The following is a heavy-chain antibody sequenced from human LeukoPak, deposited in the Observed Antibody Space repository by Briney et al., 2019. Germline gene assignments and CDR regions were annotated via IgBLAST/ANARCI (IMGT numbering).Heavy chain of an antibody. CDR2: IYYSGST. Sequence: SETLSLTCTVSGGSISSSSYYWGWIRQPPGKGLEWIGSIYYSGSTYYNPSLKSRVTISVDTSKNQFSLKLSSVTAADTAVYYCARFGSGSYGHFDYWGQGTLVTVSS. V-gene: IGHV4-39*01. J-gene: IGHJ4*02. CDR3: ARFGSGSYGHFDY. CDR1: GGSISSSSYY. D-gene: IGHD3-10*01.